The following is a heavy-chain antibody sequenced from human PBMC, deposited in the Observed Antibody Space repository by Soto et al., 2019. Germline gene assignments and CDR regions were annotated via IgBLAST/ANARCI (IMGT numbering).Heavy chain of an antibody. CDR3: AQGWGLGYGDYEGSSGMDV. CDR2: ISGSGGST. J-gene: IGHJ6*02. V-gene: IGHV3-23*01. Sequence: EVQLLESGGGLVQPGGSLRLSCAASGFTFSSYAMSWVRQAPGKGLEWVSAISGSGGSTYYADSVKGRFTISRGNSQNALYRQMSSRRAEDTGVYYGAQGWGLGYGDYEGSSGMDVWGQGTTVTVSS. CDR1: GFTFSSYA. D-gene: IGHD4-17*01.